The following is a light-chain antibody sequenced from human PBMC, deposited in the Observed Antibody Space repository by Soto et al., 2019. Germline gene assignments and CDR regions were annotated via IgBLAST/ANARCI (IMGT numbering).Light chain of an antibody. Sequence: EIVLTQSPATLSLSPGERATLSCRASQSISIYLAWYQQKPGQAPRLIXYDVFNRATGIPARFSGSGSGTELTLTISSLQSEDFAVYYCQQYTNWPPNTFGQGTRLEIK. J-gene: IGKJ5*01. CDR1: QSISIY. CDR2: DVF. V-gene: IGKV3-11*01. CDR3: QQYTNWPPNT.